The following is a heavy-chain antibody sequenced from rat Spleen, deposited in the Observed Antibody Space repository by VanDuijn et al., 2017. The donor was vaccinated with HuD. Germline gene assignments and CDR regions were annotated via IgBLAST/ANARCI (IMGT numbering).Heavy chain of an antibody. D-gene: IGHD1-9*01. CDR2: IIYDGGST. J-gene: IGHJ2*01. V-gene: IGHV5-7*01. CDR1: GFTFNDYW. Sequence: EVQLVESGGGLVQPGRSLKLSCVASGFTFNDYWMTWVRQAPKKGLEWVATIIYDGGSTYYRDSVKGRFTISRHTTEGSLNLEMDSLRSEDTATYYCVRYSGKYYGYNFLDYWGQGVMVTVSS. CDR3: VRYSGKYYGYNFLDY.